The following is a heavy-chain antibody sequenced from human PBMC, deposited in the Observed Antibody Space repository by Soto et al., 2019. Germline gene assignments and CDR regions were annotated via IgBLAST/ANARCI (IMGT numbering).Heavy chain of an antibody. CDR3: AKGSYYDFWSGLYYFDY. CDR2: ISGSVGST. J-gene: IGHJ4*02. D-gene: IGHD3-3*01. V-gene: IGHV3-23*01. Sequence: EVQLLESGGGLVQPGGSLRLSCAASGFTFSSYAMSCVRQAPGKGLEWVSAISGSVGSTYYADSVKGRFTISRDNSKNTLYLQMNSLRAEDTAVYYCAKGSYYDFWSGLYYFDYWGQGTLVTVSS. CDR1: GFTFSSYA.